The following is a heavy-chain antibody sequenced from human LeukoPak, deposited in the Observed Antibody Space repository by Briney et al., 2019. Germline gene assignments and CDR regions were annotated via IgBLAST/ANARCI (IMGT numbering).Heavy chain of an antibody. CDR2: ISWNSGSI. CDR3: GKEYLKYYFDY. CDR1: GFTFDDYA. V-gene: IGHV3-9*01. J-gene: IGHJ4*02. D-gene: IGHD2/OR15-2a*01. Sequence: GRSLRLSCAASGFTFDDYAMHWVRQAPGKGLDWVSGISWNSGSIGYADSVKGRFTISRDNSKNTLYLQMNSLRAEDTAVYYCGKEYLKYYFDYWGQGTLVTVSS.